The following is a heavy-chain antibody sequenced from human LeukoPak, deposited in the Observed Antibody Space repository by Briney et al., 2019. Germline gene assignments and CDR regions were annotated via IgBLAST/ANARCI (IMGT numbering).Heavy chain of an antibody. CDR1: GGSISSAGYY. CDR3: ARHVDTAMVAN. CDR2: IYYSGST. Sequence: SETLSLTCTVSGGSISSAGYYWSWIRQHPGKGLEWIGYIYYSGSTNYNPSLKSRVTISVDTSKNRFSLKLSSVTAADTAVYYCARHVDTAMVANWGQGTLVTVSS. J-gene: IGHJ4*02. D-gene: IGHD5-18*01. V-gene: IGHV4-61*08.